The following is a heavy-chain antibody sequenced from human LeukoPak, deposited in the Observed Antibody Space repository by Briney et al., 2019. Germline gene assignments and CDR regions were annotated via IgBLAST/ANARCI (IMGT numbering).Heavy chain of an antibody. CDR3: ARHSYGTFDY. D-gene: IGHD5-18*01. V-gene: IGHV4-39*01. Sequence: SETLSLTCTVSGGSISSSSYYWGWIRQPPGKGLEWIGSIYYSGSTYYNPSLKSRVTISIDTSKNQFSLRLSSVTAADTAVYHCARHSYGTFDYWGQGTLVTVSS. J-gene: IGHJ4*02. CDR2: IYYSGST. CDR1: GGSISSSSYY.